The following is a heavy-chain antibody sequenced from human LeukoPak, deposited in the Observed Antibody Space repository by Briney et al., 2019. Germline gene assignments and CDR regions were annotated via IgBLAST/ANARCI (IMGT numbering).Heavy chain of an antibody. J-gene: IGHJ4*02. CDR3: ATRLY. V-gene: IGHV3-15*01. CDR2: IKSKTDGGTT. CDR1: GFTFSSAW. Sequence: PGGSLRLSCAASGFTFSSAWMNWVRQAPGQGLEWVGRIKSKTDGGTTDYAALVKGRFTISRDDSKNTVYLQMKSLEIEDTAVYYCATRLYWGQGTLVTASS.